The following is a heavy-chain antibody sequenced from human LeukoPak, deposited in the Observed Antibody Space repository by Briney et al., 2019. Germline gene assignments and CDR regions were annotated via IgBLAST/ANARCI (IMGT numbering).Heavy chain of an antibody. V-gene: IGHV3-30*18. CDR2: ISYYGSNK. Sequence: GGSLRLSCAASGFTFSSYGMHWVRQAPGKGLEWVAVISYYGSNKYYADSVKCRFTISRDNSKNTLYLQMNSLRAEDTAVYYCAKDVKISYRDYGSGSSAGYYGMDVWGKGTTVTVSS. CDR1: GFTFSSYG. D-gene: IGHD3-10*01. J-gene: IGHJ6*04. CDR3: AKDVKISYRDYGSGSSAGYYGMDV.